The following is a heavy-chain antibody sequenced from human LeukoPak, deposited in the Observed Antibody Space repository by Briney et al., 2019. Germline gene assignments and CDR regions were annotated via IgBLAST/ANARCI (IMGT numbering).Heavy chain of an antibody. CDR1: GFTVSSDY. CDR3: ARSPRDGYNYKYYFDY. V-gene: IGHV3-53*01. Sequence: GGSLRLSCAASGFTVSSDYITWVRQAPGKGLEWVSVIYSGGSTYYADSVKGRFTISRDNSKNTLYLQMNSLRAEDTAVYHCARSPRDGYNYKYYFDYWGQGTLVTVSS. D-gene: IGHD5-24*01. CDR2: IYSGGST. J-gene: IGHJ4*02.